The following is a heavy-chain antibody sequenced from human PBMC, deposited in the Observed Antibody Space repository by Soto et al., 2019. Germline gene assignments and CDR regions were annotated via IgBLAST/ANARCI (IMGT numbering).Heavy chain of an antibody. J-gene: IGHJ6*02. D-gene: IGHD2-2*01. V-gene: IGHV3-33*01. CDR1: GFTFSSYG. CDR2: IWYDGSNK. CDR3: ARGPSIVVVPAAMLGGDTYYYYGMDV. Sequence: SGGSLRLSCAASGFTFSSYGMHWVRQAPGKGLEWVAVIWYDGSNKYYADSVKGRFTISRDNSKNTLYLQMNSLRAEDTAVYYCARGPSIVVVPAAMLGGDTYYYYGMDVWGQGTTVTVSS.